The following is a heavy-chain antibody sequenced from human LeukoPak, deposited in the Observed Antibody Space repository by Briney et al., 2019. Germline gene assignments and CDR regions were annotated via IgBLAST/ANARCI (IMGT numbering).Heavy chain of an antibody. CDR1: GYSFTSYW. J-gene: IGHJ5*02. Sequence: GESLKISCKGSGYSFTSYWIGWVRQMPGKGLEWMGIIYPGDSDTRYSPSFQGQVTISADKSISTAYLQWSSLKASDTAMYYCARHITHYGGYDSQGNWFDPWGQGTLVTVSS. CDR3: ARHITHYGGYDSQGNWFDP. V-gene: IGHV5-51*01. CDR2: IYPGDSDT. D-gene: IGHD5-12*01.